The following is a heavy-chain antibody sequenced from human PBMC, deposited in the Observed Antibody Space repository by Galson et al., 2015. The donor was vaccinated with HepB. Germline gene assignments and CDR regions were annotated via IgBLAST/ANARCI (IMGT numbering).Heavy chain of an antibody. CDR2: IYYSGST. CDR1: GGSISSYY. V-gene: IGHV4-59*01. J-gene: IGHJ5*02. D-gene: IGHD2-15*01. Sequence: SETLSLTCTVSGGSISSYYWSWTRQPPGKGLEWIGYIYYSGSTNYNPSLKSRVTISVDTSKNQFSLKLSSVTAADTAVYYCARDLGGPGYCSGGSCYSPGWFDPWGQGTLVTVSS. CDR3: ARDLGGPGYCSGGSCYSPGWFDP.